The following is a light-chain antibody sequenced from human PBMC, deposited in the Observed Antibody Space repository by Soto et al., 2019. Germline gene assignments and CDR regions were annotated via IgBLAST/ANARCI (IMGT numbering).Light chain of an antibody. V-gene: IGKV1-27*01. CDR3: HRYNSVPLT. CDR2: AAS. Sequence: DIEMTQSPSSLSASLGDTVTITYRASQGIGNFLAWYQQKPGDVPKLLIYAASTVQSGGPSRFSGSGSGTDFTLTISSLQPEDVATYFCHRYNSVPLTFGGGTRVEIK. CDR1: QGIGNF. J-gene: IGKJ4*01.